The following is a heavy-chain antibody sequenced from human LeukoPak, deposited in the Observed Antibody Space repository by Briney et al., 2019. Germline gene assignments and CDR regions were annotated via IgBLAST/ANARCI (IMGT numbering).Heavy chain of an antibody. J-gene: IGHJ4*02. D-gene: IGHD1-1*01. CDR1: GGTFSSYA. CDR3: AKYFHGYAGCFDY. CDR2: ISGSGDTK. V-gene: IGHV3-23*01. Sequence: SCKASGGTFSSYAMSWVRQAPGKGLEWVSVISGSGDTKNYADSVKGRFTISRDNSKNTLYLQMNSLRAEDTAVYFCAKYFHGYAGCFDYWGQGTLVTVSS.